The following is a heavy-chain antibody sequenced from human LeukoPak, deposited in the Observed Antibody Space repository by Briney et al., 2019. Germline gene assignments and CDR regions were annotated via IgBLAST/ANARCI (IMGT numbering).Heavy chain of an antibody. CDR2: IYYSGST. CDR3: ARDSDNYVNGAFDI. V-gene: IGHV4-39*07. CDR1: GGSISSSSYY. Sequence: SETLSLTCTVSGGSISSSSYYWGWGRQPPGKGLEWIVSIYYSGSTYYNPSLKSRVTISVDTSKNQFSLKLSSVTAADTAVYYCARDSDNYVNGAFDIWGQGTMVTVSS. D-gene: IGHD4-11*01. J-gene: IGHJ3*02.